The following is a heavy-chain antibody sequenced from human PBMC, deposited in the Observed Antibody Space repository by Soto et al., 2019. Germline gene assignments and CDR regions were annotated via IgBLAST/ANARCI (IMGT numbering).Heavy chain of an antibody. Sequence: SETLSFTCTVSGGSVSSGSYYWSWIRQPPGKGLEWIGYIYYSGSTNYNPSLKGRVTISVDTSKNQFSLKLSSVTAADTAVYYCAGGQWSPMGLYYYYYGMDVWGQGTTVTVSS. CDR3: AGGQWSPMGLYYYYYGMDV. CDR2: IYYSGST. D-gene: IGHD6-19*01. CDR1: GGSVSSGSYY. V-gene: IGHV4-61*01. J-gene: IGHJ6*02.